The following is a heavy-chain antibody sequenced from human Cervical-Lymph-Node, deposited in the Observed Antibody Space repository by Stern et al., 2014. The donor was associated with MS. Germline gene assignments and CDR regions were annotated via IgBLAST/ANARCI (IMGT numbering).Heavy chain of an antibody. CDR1: GYSFTAYY. V-gene: IGHV1-2*02. Sequence: VQLVQSGAEVKKPGASVKVSCKASGYSFTAYYMHWVRQAPGQELEWMGWIDPNSGGTKSAQNFQGRVTMTRDTSISTFYMELSGLTSDDTAVFYCARERHSMDVWGQGTTVTVSS. CDR2: IDPNSGGT. CDR3: ARERHSMDV. J-gene: IGHJ6*02.